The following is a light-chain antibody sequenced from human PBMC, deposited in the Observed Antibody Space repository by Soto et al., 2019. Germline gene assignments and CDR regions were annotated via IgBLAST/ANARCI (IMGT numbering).Light chain of an antibody. J-gene: IGLJ1*01. Sequence: QSVLTQPASLSASPGASASLTCTLRSGINVGTYRIYWYQQKPGSPPQYLLRYKSDSDKQQGSGVPSRFSGSKDASANAGILLISGLQSEDEADYYCMIWHSSASFYVFGTGTKLTVL. CDR1: SGINVGTYR. CDR3: MIWHSSASFYV. V-gene: IGLV5-45*01. CDR2: YKSDSDK.